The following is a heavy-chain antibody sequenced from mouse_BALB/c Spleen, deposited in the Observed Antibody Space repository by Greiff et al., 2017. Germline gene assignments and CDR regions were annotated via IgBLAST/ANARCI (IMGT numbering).Heavy chain of an antibody. CDR1: GYTFTSYW. V-gene: IGHV1-7*01. J-gene: IGHJ2*01. CDR2: INPSTGYT. CDR3: ARREGHYFDY. Sequence: QVQLKESGAELAKPGASVKMSCKASGYTFTSYWMHWVKQRPGQGLEWIGYINPSTGYTEYNQKFKDKATLTADKSSSTAYMQLSSLTSEDSAVYYCARREGHYFDYWGQGTTLTVSS.